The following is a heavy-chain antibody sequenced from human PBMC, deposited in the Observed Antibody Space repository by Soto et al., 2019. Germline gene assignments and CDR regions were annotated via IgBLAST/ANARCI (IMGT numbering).Heavy chain of an antibody. CDR1: GYTLTDFG. V-gene: IGHV1-18*01. CDR3: AREYCSGGSCYGVDY. D-gene: IGHD2-15*01. J-gene: IGHJ4*02. Sequence: QVQLVQSGAEVKEPGASVKVSCKASGYTLTDFGISWVRQAPGQGLEWMGWISAYNDDTKYTQKLQGRVTMTTDTSTVTAYMALRSLRSDDTAVYYCAREYCSGGSCYGVDYWGQGTLVTVSS. CDR2: ISAYNDDT.